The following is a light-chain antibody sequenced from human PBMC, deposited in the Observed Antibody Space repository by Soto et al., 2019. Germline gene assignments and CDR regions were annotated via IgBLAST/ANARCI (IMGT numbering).Light chain of an antibody. J-gene: IGLJ2*01. CDR1: TNDVATYNL. CDR3: CSYAGGNTFV. V-gene: IGLV2-23*02. CDR2: EVF. Sequence: QSALTQPASVSGSPGQSITISCTGTTNDVATYNLVSWHQRHPGKAPRVIIYEVFKRPSGVSNRFSGSKSGNTASLTISGLQAEDEAEYFCCSYAGGNTFVFGGGTKLPVL.